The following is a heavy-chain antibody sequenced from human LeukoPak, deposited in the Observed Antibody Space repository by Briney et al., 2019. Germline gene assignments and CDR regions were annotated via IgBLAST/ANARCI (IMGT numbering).Heavy chain of an antibody. CDR2: IYYSGST. CDR3: ARLYYDSSGYYQICYFDY. V-gene: IGHV4-39*01. J-gene: IGHJ4*02. D-gene: IGHD3-22*01. Sequence: KPSQTLSLTCTVSGGSISSGSYYWGWIRQPPGKGLEWIGSIYYSGSTYYNPSLKSRVTISVDTSKNQFSLNLSSVTAADTAVYYCARLYYDSSGYYQICYFDYWGQGTLVTVSS. CDR1: GGSISSGSYY.